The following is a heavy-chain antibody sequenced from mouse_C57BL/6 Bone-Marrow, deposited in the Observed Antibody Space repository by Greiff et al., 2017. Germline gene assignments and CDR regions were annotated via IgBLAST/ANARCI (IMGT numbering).Heavy chain of an antibody. CDR2: IDPANGNP. V-gene: IGHV14-3*01. CDR3: ARGGTGTGWYCDV. D-gene: IGHD4-1*01. J-gene: IGHJ1*03. CDR1: GFNIKNTY. Sequence: EVKLQQSVAELVRPGASVKLSCTASGFNIKNTYMHWVKQRPEQGLEWIGRIDPANGNPKYSPKFQGKATITADTYSNTAYLQLSSLTSEDTAIYYCARGGTGTGWYCDVWGTGTTVTVSS.